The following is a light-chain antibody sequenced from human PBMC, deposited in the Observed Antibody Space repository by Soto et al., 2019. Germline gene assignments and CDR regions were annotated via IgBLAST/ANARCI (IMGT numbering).Light chain of an antibody. CDR1: SSDVGSYNL. CDR3: CSYVGSSILM. Sequence: QSVLTQPASVSGSPGQSITISCSGTSSDVGSYNLVSWYQQLPGKAPKLIICEVNERPSGISDRFSGSKSGNTASLTISGLQGEDEADYYCCSYVGSSILMFGGGTKVTVL. J-gene: IGLJ3*02. V-gene: IGLV2-23*02. CDR2: EVN.